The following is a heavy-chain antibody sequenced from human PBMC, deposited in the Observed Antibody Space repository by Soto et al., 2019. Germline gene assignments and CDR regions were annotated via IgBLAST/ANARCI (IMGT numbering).Heavy chain of an antibody. J-gene: IGHJ4*02. CDR3: AKDFERLRSGSYYNEDDY. CDR1: GFTFSSYA. CDR2: ISGSGGST. D-gene: IGHD3-10*01. V-gene: IGHV3-23*01. Sequence: GGSLRLSCAASGFTFSSYAMSWVRQAPGKGLEWVSAISGSGGSTYYADSVKGRFTISRDNSKNTLYLQMNSLRAEDTAVYYCAKDFERLRSGSYYNEDDYWGQGTLVTVSS.